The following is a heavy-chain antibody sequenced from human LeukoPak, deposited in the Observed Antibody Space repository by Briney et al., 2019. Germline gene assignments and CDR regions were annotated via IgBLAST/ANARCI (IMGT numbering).Heavy chain of an antibody. Sequence: GGSLRLSCAASGFTFSSCSMNWVRQASGKGLEWVGRIRSKGNNYATAYAASVKGRFTTSRDDSKNTAYLQMNSLKTEDTAVYYCTRLYDSGFDYWGQGTLVTVSS. J-gene: IGHJ4*02. CDR2: IRSKGNNYAT. D-gene: IGHD3-10*01. CDR1: GFTFSSCS. CDR3: TRLYDSGFDY. V-gene: IGHV3-73*01.